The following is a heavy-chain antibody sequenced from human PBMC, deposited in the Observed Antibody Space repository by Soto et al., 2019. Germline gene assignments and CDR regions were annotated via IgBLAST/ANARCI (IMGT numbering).Heavy chain of an antibody. V-gene: IGHV3-23*01. CDR3: AKAGTIFGVVNSGYYFDY. CDR2: ISGSGGST. D-gene: IGHD3-3*01. CDR1: GFTFSSYA. Sequence: GGSLRLSCAASGFTFSSYAMSWVRQAPGKGLEWVSAISGSGGSTYYADSVKGRFTISRDNSKNTLYLQMNSLRAEDTAVYYCAKAGTIFGVVNSGYYFDYWGQGTLVTDSS. J-gene: IGHJ4*02.